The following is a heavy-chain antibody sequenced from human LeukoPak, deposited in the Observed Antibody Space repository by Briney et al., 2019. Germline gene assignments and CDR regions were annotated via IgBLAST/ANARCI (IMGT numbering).Heavy chain of an antibody. Sequence: PGGSLRLSCAASGFTVSSNYMSWVRPAAGKGLEWVSVIYRGGSTHYAGSVEGRFTISRDKSKNTVYLQLNSLRAEDTAVYYCARSPDYGDPYWYFDLWGRGTLVTVSS. CDR3: ARSPDYGDPYWYFDL. J-gene: IGHJ2*01. CDR1: GFTVSSNY. V-gene: IGHV3-53*01. D-gene: IGHD4-17*01. CDR2: IYRGGST.